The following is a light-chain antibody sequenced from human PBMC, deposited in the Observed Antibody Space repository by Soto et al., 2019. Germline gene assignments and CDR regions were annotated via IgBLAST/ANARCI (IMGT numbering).Light chain of an antibody. V-gene: IGKV3-11*01. CDR1: QSVSSS. Sequence: FVVTQSPDTLSLSPGETATLSCGASQSVSSSVAWYQHKPGQSPRLVVYSGYKRSAGIPARFSGSGSGTDFTLTITSLENDDFAVYYCQQRYSWIRVFGPGTKVDIK. J-gene: IGKJ1*01. CDR3: QQRYSWIRV. CDR2: SGY.